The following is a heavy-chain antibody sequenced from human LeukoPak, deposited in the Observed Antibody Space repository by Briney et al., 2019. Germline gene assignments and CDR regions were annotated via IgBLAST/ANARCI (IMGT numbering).Heavy chain of an antibody. V-gene: IGHV3-30-3*01. D-gene: IGHD4-17*01. CDR1: AFTFNRYA. Sequence: PGGSLRLSCAASAFTFNRYAMHWVRQTPGKGLEWVAVLSYDGNSKYYADSVKGRFTLSRDNSKTTLYLQMNSLTVEDTAVYYCARSEMTKVTPPGYWGQGTLVTVSS. J-gene: IGHJ4*02. CDR3: ARSEMTKVTPPGY. CDR2: LSYDGNSK.